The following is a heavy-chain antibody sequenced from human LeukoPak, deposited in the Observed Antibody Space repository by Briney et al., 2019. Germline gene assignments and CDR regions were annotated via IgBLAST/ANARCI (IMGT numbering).Heavy chain of an antibody. CDR3: ARGSWGYYGSGSYYKTYYYGMDV. Sequence: SETLSLTCAVSGGSISSYYWSWIRQPPGKGLEWIGYIYYSGSTNYNPSLKSRVTISVDTSKNQFSLKLSSVTAADTAVYYCARGSWGYYGSGSYYKTYYYGMDVWGQGTTVTVSS. CDR2: IYYSGST. CDR1: GGSISSYY. V-gene: IGHV4-59*01. D-gene: IGHD3-10*01. J-gene: IGHJ6*02.